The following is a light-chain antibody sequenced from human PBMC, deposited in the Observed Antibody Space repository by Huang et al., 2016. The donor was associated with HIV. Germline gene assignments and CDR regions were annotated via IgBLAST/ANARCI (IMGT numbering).Light chain of an antibody. V-gene: IGKV3-11*01. CDR3: QQRGNWQLT. J-gene: IGKJ4*01. CDR2: DAS. Sequence: EIVLTQSPATLSLSPGERATLSCRASPGLANYLAWYQQKPGQAPRLRIYDASNRATGIPARFSGSGSGTDFTLTISSLEPEDFAVYYCQQRGNWQLTFGGGTKVEIK. CDR1: PGLANY.